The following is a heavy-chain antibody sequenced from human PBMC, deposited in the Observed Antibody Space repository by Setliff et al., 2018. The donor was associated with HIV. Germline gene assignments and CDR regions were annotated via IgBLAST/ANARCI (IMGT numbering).Heavy chain of an antibody. CDR1: GFTFSSHG. CDR3: AKDVDVGLSRYFDY. CDR2: IRYDGSNE. J-gene: IGHJ4*02. V-gene: IGHV3-30*02. Sequence: GESLKVSCAGSGFTFSSHGMHWVRQPPGKGLEWVEFIRYDGSNENYAASVKGRFTISRDNSKSTVYLQMSSIRVDDTAVYYCAKDVDVGLSRYFDYWGQGTLVTVSS. D-gene: IGHD3-10*02.